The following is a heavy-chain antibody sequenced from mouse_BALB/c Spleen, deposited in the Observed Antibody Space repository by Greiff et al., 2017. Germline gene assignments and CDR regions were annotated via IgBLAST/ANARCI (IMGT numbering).Heavy chain of an antibody. Sequence: EVNVVESGGGLVQPGGSLRLSCATSGFTFSDFYMEWVRQPPGKRLEWIAASRNKANDYTTEYSASVKGRFIVSRDTSQSILYLQMNALRAEDTAIYYCARDATARAMDYWGQGTSVTVSS. D-gene: IGHD1-2*01. J-gene: IGHJ4*01. CDR2: SRNKANDYTT. CDR3: ARDATARAMDY. CDR1: GFTFSDFY. V-gene: IGHV7-1*02.